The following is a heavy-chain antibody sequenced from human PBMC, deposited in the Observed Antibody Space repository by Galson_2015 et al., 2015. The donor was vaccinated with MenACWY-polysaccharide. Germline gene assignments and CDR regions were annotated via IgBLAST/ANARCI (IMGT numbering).Heavy chain of an antibody. CDR2: ISGSGALT. V-gene: IGHV3-23*01. D-gene: IGHD3-22*01. CDR1: GFTFNNYA. Sequence: SLRLSCAASGFTFNNYAMTWVRQAPGKGLEWLSSISGSGALTYYADSVKGRFTVSRDNSRNTLWLQMNSLGAEDTAVYYCAKPPDGLYDSDSWFSHGGSDWGQGTLVTVSS. J-gene: IGHJ4*02. CDR3: AKPPDGLYDSDSWFSHGGSD.